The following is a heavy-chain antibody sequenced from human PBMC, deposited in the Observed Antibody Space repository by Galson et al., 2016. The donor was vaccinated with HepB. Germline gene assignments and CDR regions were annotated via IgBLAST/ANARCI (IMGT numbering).Heavy chain of an antibody. CDR1: GFTLNIYT. J-gene: IGHJ4*02. D-gene: IGHD2-21*02. CDR3: APGAGTVMTVIYFDY. Sequence: SLRLSCAASGFTLNIYTMYWVRQAPGKGLEWVAVISYDGKKKYIADSLKGRFTISRDNSKSTVYLQMNSLRAEDTAVYYCAPGAGTVMTVIYFDYWGQGAPVTVSS. CDR2: ISYDGKKK. V-gene: IGHV3-30*04.